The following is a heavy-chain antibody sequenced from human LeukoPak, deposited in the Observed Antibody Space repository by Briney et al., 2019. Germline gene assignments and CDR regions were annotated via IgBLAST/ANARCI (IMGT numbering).Heavy chain of an antibody. CDR2: IYYSGAT. D-gene: IGHD3-3*01. CDR1: GGSISTYY. J-gene: IGHJ6*02. Sequence: SETLSLTCTVSGGSISTYYWNWIRQPPGKGLEWIGYIYYSGATNYNPSLKSRVTISVDTSKNQFSLKLSSVTAADTAVYYCARVVPYDFWSGHQLDVWGQGTTVTVSS. CDR3: ARVVPYDFWSGHQLDV. V-gene: IGHV4-59*01.